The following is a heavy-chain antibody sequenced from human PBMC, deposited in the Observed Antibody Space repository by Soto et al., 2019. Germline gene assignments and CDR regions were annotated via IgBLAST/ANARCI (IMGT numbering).Heavy chain of an antibody. CDR2: ITPLFSKS. CDR3: ARDRELTITSYYYYYAMDV. Sequence: QVQLVQSGAEVRRPGSSVKVSCKAYGGVFNSIALNWVRQAPGQGLEWMGGITPLFSKSNYAQNFQGRATITADESTSTAYLDLSSLRSEDTAVYYCARDRELTITSYYYYYAMDVWGQGTTVTVSS. D-gene: IGHD3-9*01. J-gene: IGHJ6*02. V-gene: IGHV1-69*01. CDR1: GGVFNSIA.